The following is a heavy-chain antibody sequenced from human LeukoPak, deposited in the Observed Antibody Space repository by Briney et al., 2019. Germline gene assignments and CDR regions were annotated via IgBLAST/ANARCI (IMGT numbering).Heavy chain of an antibody. V-gene: IGHV1-69*13. CDR2: IIPIFGTA. CDR3: VYLGYCSGGSRYSGDFDY. D-gene: IGHD2-15*01. J-gene: IGHJ4*02. CDR1: GGTFSSYA. Sequence: ASVKVSCKASGGTFSSYAISWVRQAPGQGLEWMGGIIPIFGTANYAQKFQGRVTITADESTSTAYMELSSLRSEDTAVYYCVYLGYCSGGSRYSGDFDYWGQGTLVTVSS.